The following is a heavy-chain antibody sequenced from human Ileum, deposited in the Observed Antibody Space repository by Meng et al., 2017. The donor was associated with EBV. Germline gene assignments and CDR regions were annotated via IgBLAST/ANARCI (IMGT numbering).Heavy chain of an antibody. CDR1: GDSVSGSDW. D-gene: IGHD3-10*01. CDR3: ARSSPIVRGLDY. V-gene: IGHV4-4*02. Sequence: VQLQESGPGLVKPSGTLSLTCAVSGDSVSGSDWWSWVRRPPGKGLEWIGEVYHDGATNYHPSLKSRVTISLDKSKNEVNLHLNSLTAADTAVYFCARSSPIVRGLDYWGQGTLVTVSS. CDR2: VYHDGAT. J-gene: IGHJ4*02.